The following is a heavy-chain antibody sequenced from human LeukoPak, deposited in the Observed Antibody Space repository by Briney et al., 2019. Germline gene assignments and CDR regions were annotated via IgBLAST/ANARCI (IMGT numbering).Heavy chain of an antibody. CDR2: IIPIFGTA. Sequence: GASVEVSCKASGGTFISYAISWVRQAPGQGLEWMGGIIPIFGTANYAQKFQGRVAITADESTSTAYMELSSLRSEDTAVYYCARLGSMDGFDYWGQGTLVTLSS. CDR1: GGTFISYA. V-gene: IGHV1-69*13. CDR3: ARLGSMDGFDY. D-gene: IGHD1-26*01. J-gene: IGHJ4*02.